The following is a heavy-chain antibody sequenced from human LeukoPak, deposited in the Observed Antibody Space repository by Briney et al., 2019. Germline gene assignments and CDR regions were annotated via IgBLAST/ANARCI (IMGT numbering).Heavy chain of an antibody. Sequence: GGSLRLSCAASGFTFSSYIMNWVRQAPGKGLEWVSSISSSSSYIYYADSVKGRFTISRDNAKNSLYLQMNSLRAEDTAVYYCARGLDFWSGYPFDYWGQGTLVTVSS. D-gene: IGHD3-3*01. CDR1: GFTFSSYI. V-gene: IGHV3-21*01. J-gene: IGHJ4*02. CDR3: ARGLDFWSGYPFDY. CDR2: ISSSSSYI.